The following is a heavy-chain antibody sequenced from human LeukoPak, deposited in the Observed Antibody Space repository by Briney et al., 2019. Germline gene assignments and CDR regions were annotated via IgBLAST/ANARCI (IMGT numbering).Heavy chain of an antibody. CDR3: ARVSGGYSYGYGDY. J-gene: IGHJ4*02. CDR1: GGSFSVYY. CDR2: INHSGST. Sequence: SETLSLTCAVYGGSFSVYYWSWIRQPPGKGLEWIGEINHSGSTNYNPSLKSRVTISVDTSKNQFSLKLTSVTAADTAVYYCARVSGGYSYGYGDYWGQGTLVTVSS. V-gene: IGHV4-34*01. D-gene: IGHD5-18*01.